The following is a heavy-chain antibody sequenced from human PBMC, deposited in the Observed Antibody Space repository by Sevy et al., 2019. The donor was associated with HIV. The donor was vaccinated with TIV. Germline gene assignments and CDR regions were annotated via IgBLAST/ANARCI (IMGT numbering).Heavy chain of an antibody. CDR1: GGSITSLY. D-gene: IGHD1-26*01. CDR3: AGENAWGRGYS. CDR2: IYYNGHI. J-gene: IGHJ4*02. V-gene: IGHV4-59*08. Sequence: SETLSLTCTVSGGSITSLYWNWIRQPPGKGLEWIANIYYNGHINYNPSLKSRVTLSLDTSKNQFSVRLSSVTAADTAMDYGAGENAWGRGYSWGQGTLVTVSS.